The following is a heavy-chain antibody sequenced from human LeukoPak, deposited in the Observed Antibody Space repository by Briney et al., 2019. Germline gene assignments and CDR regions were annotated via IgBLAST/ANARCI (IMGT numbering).Heavy chain of an antibody. CDR1: GVSISSSNSY. CDR3: ARQTGSGLFILP. D-gene: IGHD3/OR15-3a*01. J-gene: IGHJ4*02. Sequence: SETLSLTCTVSGVSISSSNSYWGWIRQPPGKGLEWIGSIYYSGNTYYNASLKSQVSTSLYTSKNQFSLRLTSVTAADTAVYYCARQTGSGLFILPGGQGTLVTVSS. V-gene: IGHV4-39*01. CDR2: IYYSGNT.